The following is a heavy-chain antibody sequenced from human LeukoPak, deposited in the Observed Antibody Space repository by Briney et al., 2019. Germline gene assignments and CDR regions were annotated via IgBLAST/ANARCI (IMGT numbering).Heavy chain of an antibody. CDR1: GFTVSSNY. V-gene: IGHV3-21*01. CDR3: ARDYLTPGPDYYGSGSYDY. CDR2: ISSSSSYI. D-gene: IGHD3-10*01. J-gene: IGHJ4*02. Sequence: GGSLRLSCAASGFTVSSNYMSWVRQAPGKGLEWVSSISSSSSYIYYADSVKGRFTISRDNAKNSLYLQMNSLRAEDTAVYYCARDYLTPGPDYYGSGSYDYWGQGTLVTVSS.